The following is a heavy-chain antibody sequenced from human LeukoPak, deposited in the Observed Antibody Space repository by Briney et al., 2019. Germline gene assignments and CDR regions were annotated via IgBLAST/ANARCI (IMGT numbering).Heavy chain of an antibody. D-gene: IGHD3-22*01. Sequence: SETLSLTCTVSGGSISSYYWSWIRQPAGKGLKWIGRIYTSGSTNYNPSLKSRVTMSVDTSKNQFSLKLSSVTAADTAVYFCARGPYSYDSSGAFDIWGQGTMVTVSS. CDR1: GGSISSYY. CDR2: IYTSGST. CDR3: ARGPYSYDSSGAFDI. V-gene: IGHV4-4*07. J-gene: IGHJ3*02.